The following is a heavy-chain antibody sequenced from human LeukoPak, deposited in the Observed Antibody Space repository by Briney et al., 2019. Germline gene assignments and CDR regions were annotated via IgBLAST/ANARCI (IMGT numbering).Heavy chain of an antibody. CDR3: ARDGNYGGNFGALDY. J-gene: IGHJ4*02. Sequence: GSLRLSCAASGFTFSNFDMNWVRQAPGKGLEWVSYISSSGSPKYYADSARGRFTISRDNAENSLYLQMNSLRAEDTAVYYCARDGNYGGNFGALDYWGQGTLVTVSS. D-gene: IGHD4-23*01. V-gene: IGHV3-48*03. CDR2: ISSSGSPK. CDR1: GFTFSNFD.